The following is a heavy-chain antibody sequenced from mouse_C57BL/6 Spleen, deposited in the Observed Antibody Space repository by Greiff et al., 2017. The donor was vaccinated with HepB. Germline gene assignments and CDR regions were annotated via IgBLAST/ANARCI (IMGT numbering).Heavy chain of an antibody. Sequence: EVQLQQSGGDLVKPGGSLKLSCAASGFTFSSYGMSWVRQTPDKRLEWVATISSGGSYTYYPDSVKGRFTISRDNAKNTLYLQMSSLKSEDTAMYYCARPEGGFDYWGQGTTLTVSS. J-gene: IGHJ2*01. CDR2: ISSGGSYT. CDR3: ARPEGGFDY. V-gene: IGHV5-6*01. CDR1: GFTFSSYG.